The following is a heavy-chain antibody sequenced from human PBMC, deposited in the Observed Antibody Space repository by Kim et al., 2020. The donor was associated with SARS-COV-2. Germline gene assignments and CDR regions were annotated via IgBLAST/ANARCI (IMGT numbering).Heavy chain of an antibody. D-gene: IGHD3-10*01. V-gene: IGHV3-33*06. Sequence: GGSLRLSCAASGFTFSSYAMHWVRQAPGKGLEWVAVIWYDGSNKYYADSVKGRFTISRDNSKNTLYLQMNSLRAEDTAVYYCAKDFGGKGRVFDYWGQGTLVTVSS. CDR1: GFTFSSYA. J-gene: IGHJ4*02. CDR2: IWYDGSNK. CDR3: AKDFGGKGRVFDY.